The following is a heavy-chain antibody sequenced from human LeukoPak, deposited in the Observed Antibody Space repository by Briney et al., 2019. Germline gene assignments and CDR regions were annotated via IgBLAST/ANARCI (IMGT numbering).Heavy chain of an antibody. V-gene: IGHV4-34*01. CDR3: ARVTYSSRCGL. Sequence: SETLSLTCAVYGGSFSGYYWTWIRQPPGKGLEWIGEINHSGSTSYNPSLMSRVTISVDTSKNQISLELTSVTAADTAVYYCARVTYSSRCGLWGQGTPVTVSS. D-gene: IGHD6-13*01. CDR2: INHSGST. CDR1: GGSFSGYY. J-gene: IGHJ1*01.